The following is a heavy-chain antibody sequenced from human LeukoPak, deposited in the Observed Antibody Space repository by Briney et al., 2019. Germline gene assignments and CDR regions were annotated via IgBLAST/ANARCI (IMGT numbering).Heavy chain of an antibody. D-gene: IGHD2-15*01. CDR3: TTKFLPRS. CDR1: RFTFSTAW. V-gene: IGHV3-15*01. J-gene: IGHJ4*01. Sequence: LGGPLRLSCAPSRFTFSTAWMSWVRQAPGKGLEWVRRIQSKTDGGTTDYAAPVKGRFTIPRDDSKNTLYLQMNSLKTEDTAVYYCTTKFLPRSWGHGTLVTVSS. CDR2: IQSKTDGGTT.